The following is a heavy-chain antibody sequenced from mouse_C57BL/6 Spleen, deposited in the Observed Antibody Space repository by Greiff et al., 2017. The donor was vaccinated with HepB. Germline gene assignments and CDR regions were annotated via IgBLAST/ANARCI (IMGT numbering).Heavy chain of an antibody. CDR1: GYTFTSYW. V-gene: IGHV1-5*01. CDR2: IYPGNSDT. Sequence: EVQLQQSGTVLARPGASVKMSCKTSGYTFTSYWMHWVKQRPGQGLEWIGAIYPGNSDTSYNQKFKGKAKLTAVTSASTAYMELSSLTNEDSAFYYCTRHGNYGCYYAMDYWGQGTSVTVSS. J-gene: IGHJ4*01. D-gene: IGHD2-1*01. CDR3: TRHGNYGCYYAMDY.